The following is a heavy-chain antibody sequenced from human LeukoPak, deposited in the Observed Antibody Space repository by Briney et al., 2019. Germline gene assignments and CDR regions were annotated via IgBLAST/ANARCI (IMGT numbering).Heavy chain of an antibody. CDR3: ARGGFAAAGSNPPDY. CDR1: GGTFSSYT. CDR2: IIPILGIA. Sequence: SVMVSCKASGGTFSSYTISWVRQAPGQGLEWMGRIIPILGIANYAQKFQGRVTITADKSTSTAYMELSSLRSEDTAVYYCARGGFAAAGSNPPDYWGQGTLVTVSS. D-gene: IGHD6-13*01. V-gene: IGHV1-69*02. J-gene: IGHJ4*02.